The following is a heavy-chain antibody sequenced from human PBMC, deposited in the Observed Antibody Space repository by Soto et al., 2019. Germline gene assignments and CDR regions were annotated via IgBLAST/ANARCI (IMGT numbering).Heavy chain of an antibody. CDR2: IYYSGST. Sequence: SETLSLTCTVSGGSISSGGYYWSWIRQHPGKGLEWIGYIYYSGSTYYNPSLKSRVTISVDTSKNQFSLKLSSVTAADTAVYYCASGPTIFGVGDYYYYYMDVWGKGTTVTVSS. D-gene: IGHD3-3*01. V-gene: IGHV4-31*03. J-gene: IGHJ6*03. CDR3: ASGPTIFGVGDYYYYYMDV. CDR1: GGSISSGGYY.